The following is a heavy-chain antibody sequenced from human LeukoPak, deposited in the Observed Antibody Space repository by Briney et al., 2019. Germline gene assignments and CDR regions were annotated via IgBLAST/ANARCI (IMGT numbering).Heavy chain of an antibody. Sequence: SETLSLTCIVSGGSISNYYWSWIRQPAGKGLECIGRIYTSGSTNYNPSLKSRVAMSVDTSKNQFSLKLSSVTAADTAVYYCARGYGDYALDYWGQGTLVTVSS. CDR1: GGSISNYY. V-gene: IGHV4-4*07. J-gene: IGHJ4*02. CDR3: ARGYGDYALDY. D-gene: IGHD4-17*01. CDR2: IYTSGST.